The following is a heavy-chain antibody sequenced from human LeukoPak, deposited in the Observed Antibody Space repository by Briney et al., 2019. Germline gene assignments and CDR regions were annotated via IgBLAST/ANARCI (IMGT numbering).Heavy chain of an antibody. CDR2: IYYSGDS. CDR1: GGSISGRGSS. Sequence: SSETLSLTCAVSGGSISGRGSSWSWIRQSPGKGLEWIGYIYYSGDSYRNPSLKSRVSLSLDRSKNQFSLKLNSLTAADTAVYYCGTSNDFWRGLCMDVWGQGTTVTVSS. CDR3: GTSNDFWRGLCMDV. J-gene: IGHJ6*02. D-gene: IGHD3-3*01. V-gene: IGHV4-30-2*06.